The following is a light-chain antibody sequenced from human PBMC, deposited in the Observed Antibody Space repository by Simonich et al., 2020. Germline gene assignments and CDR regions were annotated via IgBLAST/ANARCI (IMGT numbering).Light chain of an antibody. CDR3: MQSIQLPIT. J-gene: IGKJ5*01. CDR1: QSLLHIDGKTH. Sequence: DIVMTQTQLSLSVTPGLPVSISSTSTQSLLHIDGKTHLYWYLQKPGQAPQLLIYEVSNRFSGVPDRFSGSGSGTDFTLKISRVEAEDVGVYYCMQSIQLPITFGQGTRLEIK. CDR2: EVS. V-gene: IGKV2D-29*01.